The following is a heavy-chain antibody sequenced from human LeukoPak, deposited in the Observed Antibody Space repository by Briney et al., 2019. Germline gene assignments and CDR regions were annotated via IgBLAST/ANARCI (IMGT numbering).Heavy chain of an antibody. CDR2: ISYDGSNK. V-gene: IGHV3-30*18. D-gene: IGHD6-13*01. CDR1: VFTFSNHG. CDR3: AKDSSSWSYYMDV. Sequence: GRSLRLSCAASVFTFSNHGMHWGRQAPGKGLECGAVISYDGSNKYYADSVKGRFTISRDNAKNTLYLQMNSLSAEDTAVYYCAKDSSSWSYYMDVWGKGTTVPVSS. J-gene: IGHJ6*03.